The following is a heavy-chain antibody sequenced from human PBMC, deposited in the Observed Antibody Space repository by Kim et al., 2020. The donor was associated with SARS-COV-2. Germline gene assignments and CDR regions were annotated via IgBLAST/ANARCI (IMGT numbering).Heavy chain of an antibody. CDR3: ARASGRRAVPAAILYGMDV. CDR1: GGSISSSNW. Sequence: SETLSLTCAVSGGSISSSNWWSWVRQPPGKGLEWIGEIYHSGSTNYNPSLKSRVTISVDKSKNQFSLKLSSVTAADTAVYYCARASGRRAVPAAILYGMDVWGQGTTVTVSS. V-gene: IGHV4-4*02. D-gene: IGHD2-2*01. J-gene: IGHJ6*02. CDR2: IYHSGST.